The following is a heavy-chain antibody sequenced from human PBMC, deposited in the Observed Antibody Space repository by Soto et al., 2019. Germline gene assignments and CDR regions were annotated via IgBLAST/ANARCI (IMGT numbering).Heavy chain of an antibody. Sequence: GGSLRLSCAASGFTFSSYGMHWVRQAPGKGLEWVAVISYDGSNKYYADSVKGRFTISRDNSKNTLYLQMNSLRAEDTAVYYCAKGTPTAMVKYYFDYWGQGTLVTVSS. V-gene: IGHV3-30*18. CDR1: GFTFSSYG. CDR3: AKGTPTAMVKYYFDY. CDR2: ISYDGSNK. D-gene: IGHD5-18*01. J-gene: IGHJ4*02.